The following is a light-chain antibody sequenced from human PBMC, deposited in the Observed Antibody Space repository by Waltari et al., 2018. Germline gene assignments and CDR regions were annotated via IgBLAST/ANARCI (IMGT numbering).Light chain of an antibody. CDR2: WAS. CDR1: QSVLSSSNNKNY. Sequence: DIVMTQSPDSLAVSLGERDTINCKSSQSVLSSSNNKNYLGWYPQKPGQPPKLLISWASAREAGVTGRCSGSGSGTDFTLTISSLQTEDVAVYYCQQCYTYPYTFGQGTNLEIK. V-gene: IGKV4-1*01. CDR3: QQCYTYPYT. J-gene: IGKJ2*01.